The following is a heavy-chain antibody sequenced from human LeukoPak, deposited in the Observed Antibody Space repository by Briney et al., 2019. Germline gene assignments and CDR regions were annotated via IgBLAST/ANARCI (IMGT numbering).Heavy chain of an antibody. CDR3: ARSRAAYGDIDY. V-gene: IGHV4-59*01. CDR1: GGSISSYY. D-gene: IGHD4-17*01. Sequence: PSETLSLTCTVSGGSISSYYWSWIRQPPGKGLEWIRYIYYSGSTNYNPSLKSRVTISVDTSKNQFSLKLSSVTAADTAVYYCARSRAAYGDIDYWGQGTLVTVSS. J-gene: IGHJ4*02. CDR2: IYYSGST.